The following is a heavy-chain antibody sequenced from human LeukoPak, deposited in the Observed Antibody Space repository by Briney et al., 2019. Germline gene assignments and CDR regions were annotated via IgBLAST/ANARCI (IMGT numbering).Heavy chain of an antibody. V-gene: IGHV1-69*05. CDR2: IIPIFGTA. CDR3: ARGQLRFLEWLLEEADAFDI. Sequence: SVKVSCKASGGTFSSYAISWVRQAPGQGLEWMGGIIPIFGTANYAQKFRGRVTITTDESTSTAYMELSSLRSEDTAVYYCARGQLRFLEWLLEEADAFDIWGQGTMVTVSS. D-gene: IGHD3-3*01. CDR1: GGTFSSYA. J-gene: IGHJ3*02.